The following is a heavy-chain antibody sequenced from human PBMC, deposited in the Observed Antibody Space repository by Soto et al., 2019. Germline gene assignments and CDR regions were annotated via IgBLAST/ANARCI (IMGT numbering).Heavy chain of an antibody. Sequence: QVQLVQSGAEVKKPGSSVKVSCKASGGTFSSYAISWVRQAPGQGLEWTGGIIPIFGTANYAQKFQGRVTITADKSTSTAYMELSSLRSEDTAVYYCARAPLDSSGYYFDAFDIWGQGTMVTVSS. J-gene: IGHJ3*02. CDR3: ARAPLDSSGYYFDAFDI. V-gene: IGHV1-69*06. CDR1: GGTFSSYA. CDR2: IIPIFGTA. D-gene: IGHD3-22*01.